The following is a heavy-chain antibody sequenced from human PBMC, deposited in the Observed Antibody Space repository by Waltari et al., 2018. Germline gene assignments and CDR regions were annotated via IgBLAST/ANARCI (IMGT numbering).Heavy chain of an antibody. CDR1: GGTFTGFA. V-gene: IGHV1-69*01. D-gene: IGHD6-19*01. J-gene: IGHJ4*02. Sequence: QVQLVQSGAEVKKPGASVKVSCKASGGTFTGFAISWVRQAPGQGLEWMGGINPIYGTTNYAQKFQGRVTITADESTSTAYMELSSLRSEDTAVYYCARVWISAGERSGWTYPFDYWGQGTLVTVSS. CDR2: INPIYGTT. CDR3: ARVWISAGERSGWTYPFDY.